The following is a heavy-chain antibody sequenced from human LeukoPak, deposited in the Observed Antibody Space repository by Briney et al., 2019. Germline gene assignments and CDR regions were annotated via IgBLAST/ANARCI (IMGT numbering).Heavy chain of an antibody. CDR3: ARDRCISSCRAHDAFDI. Sequence: GGSLRLSCAASGFTFSSYGMHWVRQAPGKGLEWVAVISYDGSNIYYADSVKGRFTISRDNSKNTLYLQMNSLRAEDTAVYYCARDRCISSCRAHDAFDIWGQGTMVIVSS. CDR1: GFTFSSYG. D-gene: IGHD6-13*01. CDR2: ISYDGSNI. V-gene: IGHV3-30*03. J-gene: IGHJ3*02.